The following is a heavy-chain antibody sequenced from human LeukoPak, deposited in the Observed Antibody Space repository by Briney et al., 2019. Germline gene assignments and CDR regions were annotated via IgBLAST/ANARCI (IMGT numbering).Heavy chain of an antibody. CDR3: ARLPVGAIYFDDY. CDR2: INPSGGST. V-gene: IGHV1-46*01. D-gene: IGHD1-26*01. Sequence: ASVRVSCKAAGYTFTSYYMHWVRHAPGQGLEWMGIINPSGGSTSYAQKFQGRVTMTRDMSTSTVYMELSSLRSEDTAVYYCARLPVGAIYFDDYWGQGTLVTVSS. CDR1: GYTFTSYY. J-gene: IGHJ4*02.